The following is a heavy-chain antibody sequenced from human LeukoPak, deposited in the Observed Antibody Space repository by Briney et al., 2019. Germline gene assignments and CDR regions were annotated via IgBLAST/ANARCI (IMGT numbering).Heavy chain of an antibody. D-gene: IGHD6-13*01. V-gene: IGHV1-46*01. CDR2: INPSGGST. Sequence: ASVKVSCKASGYTFTSYYMYWVRQAPGQGLEWMGIINPSGGSTSYAQKFQGRVTMTRDTSTSTVYMELSSLRSEDTAVYYCAREGSSSWRGPYFQHWGQGTLVTVSS. CDR3: AREGSSSWRGPYFQH. CDR1: GYTFTSYY. J-gene: IGHJ1*01.